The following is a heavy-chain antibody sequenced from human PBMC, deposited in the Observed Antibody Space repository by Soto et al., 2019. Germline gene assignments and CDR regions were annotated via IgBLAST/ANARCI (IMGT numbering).Heavy chain of an antibody. CDR2: INAGNGNT. V-gene: IGHV1-3*05. Sequence: QVQLVQSGAEEKKPGASVKVSCKASGYTFTSYAMHWVRQAPGQRLEWMGWINAGNGNTKYSQKFQGRVTITRDTPPRTAYMELSSLRFEDTAAYYFARGLGGGASRSDYWGQGTLVTVSS. CDR3: ARGLGGGASRSDY. J-gene: IGHJ4*02. CDR1: GYTFTSYA. D-gene: IGHD2-2*01.